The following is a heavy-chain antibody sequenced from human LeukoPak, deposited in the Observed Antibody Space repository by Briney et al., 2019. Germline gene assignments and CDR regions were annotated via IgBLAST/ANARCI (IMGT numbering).Heavy chain of an antibody. Sequence: GGSLRLSCAASGFTFSSYWMSWVRQAPGKGLEWVANIKQDGSEKHYVDSVKGRFTISRDNTKNSLYLQMNSLRAEDTAVYYSARPPRGGNVGYFQHWGQGTLVTVSS. J-gene: IGHJ1*01. CDR3: ARPPRGGNVGYFQH. V-gene: IGHV3-7*01. CDR2: IKQDGSEK. CDR1: GFTFSSYW.